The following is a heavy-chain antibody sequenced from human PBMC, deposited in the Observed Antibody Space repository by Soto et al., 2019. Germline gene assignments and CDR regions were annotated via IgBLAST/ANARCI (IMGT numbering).Heavy chain of an antibody. CDR1: GFTFRSYA. CDR2: ISYDGSNK. CDR3: ARPLWRDDYNWGYFDL. Sequence: GGSLRLSCAASGFTFRSYAMHWVRQAPGKGLEWVAVISYDGSNKYYADSVKGRFTISRDNSKNTLYLQMNSLRAEDTAVYYCARPLWRDDYNWGYFDLWGRGTLVTVSS. V-gene: IGHV3-30-3*01. J-gene: IGHJ2*01. D-gene: IGHD4-4*01.